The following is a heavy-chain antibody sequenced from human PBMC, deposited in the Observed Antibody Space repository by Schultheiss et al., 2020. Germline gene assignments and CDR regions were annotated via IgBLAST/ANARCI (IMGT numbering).Heavy chain of an antibody. D-gene: IGHD3-3*01. CDR2: TYYRSKWYN. J-gene: IGHJ5*02. Sequence: SQTLSLTCAISGDSVSSNSAAWNWIRQSPSRGLEWLGRTYYRSKWYNDYAVSVKSRITINPDTSKNQFSLQLNSVTPDDTAIYYCVRSITARFLGDWFDPWGQGTPVTVSS. CDR1: GDSVSSNSAA. CDR3: VRSITARFLGDWFDP. V-gene: IGHV6-1*01.